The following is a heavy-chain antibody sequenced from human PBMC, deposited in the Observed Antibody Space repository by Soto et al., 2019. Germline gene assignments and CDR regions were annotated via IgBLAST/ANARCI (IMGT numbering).Heavy chain of an antibody. CDR1: GFTFSNAW. CDR3: TTLTYYDFWSGYWGHFDY. Sequence: EVQLVESGGGLVKPGGSLRLSCAASGFTFSNAWMNWVRQAPGKGLEWVGRIKSKTDGGTTDYAAPVKGRFTISRDDSKNTLYLQMNSLKTEDTAVYYCTTLTYYDFWSGYWGHFDYWGQGTLVTVSS. CDR2: IKSKTDGGTT. J-gene: IGHJ4*02. D-gene: IGHD3-3*01. V-gene: IGHV3-15*07.